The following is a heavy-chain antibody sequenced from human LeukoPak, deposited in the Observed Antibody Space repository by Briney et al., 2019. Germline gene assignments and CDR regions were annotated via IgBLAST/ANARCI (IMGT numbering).Heavy chain of an antibody. J-gene: IGHJ3*02. CDR2: IYYSGST. D-gene: IGHD3-22*01. V-gene: IGHV4-59*01. CDR1: GGSISSYY. Sequence: SETPSLTCTVSGGSISSYYWSWIRQPPGKGLEWIGYIYYSGSTNYNPSLKSRVTISVDTSKNQFSLKLSSVTAADTAVYYCARTARGGYYDSSGGAFDIWGQGTMVTVSS. CDR3: ARTARGGYYDSSGGAFDI.